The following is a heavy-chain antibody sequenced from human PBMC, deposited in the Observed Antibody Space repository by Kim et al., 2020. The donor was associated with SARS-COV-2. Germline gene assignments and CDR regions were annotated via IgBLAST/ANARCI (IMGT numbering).Heavy chain of an antibody. V-gene: IGHV1-2*02. CDR3: AVAVVAGATPNYDY. J-gene: IGHJ4*02. D-gene: IGHD1-26*01. Sequence: YAEKVQGRVTLTRDTSFRTAYMELSSLTSDDTAVYYCAVAVVAGATPNYDYWGQGTLVTVSS.